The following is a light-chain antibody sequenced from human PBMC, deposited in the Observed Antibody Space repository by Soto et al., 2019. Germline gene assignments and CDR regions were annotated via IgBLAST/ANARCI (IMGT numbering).Light chain of an antibody. CDR3: SSWDASLNGYV. J-gene: IGLJ1*01. CDR2: NSY. CDR1: SSNTGSKT. V-gene: IGLV1-44*01. Sequence: QSVLTQPPSASGTPGQRVTISCSGSSSNTGSKTVNWYQQLPGTVPKLLIYNSYQRPSGVPDRFSASKSGTSASLAISGLQSEDEADYYCSSWDASLNGYVFGTGTKVTVL.